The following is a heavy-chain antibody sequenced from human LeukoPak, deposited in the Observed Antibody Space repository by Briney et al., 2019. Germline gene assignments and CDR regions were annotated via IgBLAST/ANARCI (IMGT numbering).Heavy chain of an antibody. D-gene: IGHD6-13*01. Sequence: GVLRLSCAASGFTFSSYWMHWVRQAPGKGLVWVSRINSDGSSTSYADSVKGRFTISRDDAKNTLYLQMNSLRAEDTAVYYCASGIAAAGSLSYWGQGTLVTVSS. CDR3: ASGIAAAGSLSY. CDR1: GFTFSSYW. V-gene: IGHV3-74*01. J-gene: IGHJ4*02. CDR2: INSDGSST.